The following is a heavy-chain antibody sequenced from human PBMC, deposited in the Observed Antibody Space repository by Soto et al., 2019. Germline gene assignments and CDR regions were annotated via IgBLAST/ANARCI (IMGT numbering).Heavy chain of an antibody. D-gene: IGHD1-26*01. CDR3: AHDSRGGNTYLDL. CDR2: IYFSGST. V-gene: IGHV4-30-4*01. J-gene: IGHJ4*02. Sequence: PSETLSLTCTVSGGSISSGNFYWSWIRQPPGKGLEWIGYIYFSGSTSYSPSLKSRLTISLNTSNNQFSLKLTSVTAADTAVYYCAHDSRGGNTYLDLWGQGTLVTVSS. CDR1: GGSISSGNFY.